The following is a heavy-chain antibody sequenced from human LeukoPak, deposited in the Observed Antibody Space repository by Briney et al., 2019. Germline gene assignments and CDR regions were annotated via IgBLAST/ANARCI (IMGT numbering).Heavy chain of an antibody. CDR2: MNPNSGNT. CDR3: ARILGYSSSWRFDP. CDR1: GGTFSSSA. V-gene: IGHV1-8*02. D-gene: IGHD6-13*01. J-gene: IGHJ5*02. Sequence: ASVKVSCKTSGGTFSSSAINWVRQATGQGLEWMGWMNPNSGNTGYAQKFQGRVTMTRNTSISTAYMELSSLRSEDMAVCYCARILGYSSSWRFDPWGQGTLVTVSS.